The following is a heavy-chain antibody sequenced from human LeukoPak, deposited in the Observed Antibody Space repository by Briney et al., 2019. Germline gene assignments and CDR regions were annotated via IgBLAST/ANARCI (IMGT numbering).Heavy chain of an antibody. CDR2: ISGSAGST. D-gene: IGHD2-15*01. V-gene: IGHV3-23*01. Sequence: GGSLRLSCAASGFTFTSYAMSWVRQAPGKGLEWVSAISGSAGSTYYADSVKGRFTISRDNSKNTLYLQMNSLRAEDTAVYYCARIEIVVVVAATHYGMDVWGKGTTVTVSS. CDR3: ARIEIVVVVAATHYGMDV. CDR1: GFTFTSYA. J-gene: IGHJ6*04.